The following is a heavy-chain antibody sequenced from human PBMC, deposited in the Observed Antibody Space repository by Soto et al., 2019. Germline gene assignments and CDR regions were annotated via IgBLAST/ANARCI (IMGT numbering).Heavy chain of an antibody. Sequence: GGSLRLSCAASGFTFSTYAMTWVRQAPGRGLEWVSGISGNGGNIYYADSVKGRFTISRDNSKNTLYLQRNSLRAEDTAVYSCAKDSCGSSCYYSMDVWGKGTTVTVSS. J-gene: IGHJ6*03. CDR1: GFTFSTYA. V-gene: IGHV3-23*01. D-gene: IGHD2-15*01. CDR3: AKDSCGSSCYYSMDV. CDR2: ISGNGGNI.